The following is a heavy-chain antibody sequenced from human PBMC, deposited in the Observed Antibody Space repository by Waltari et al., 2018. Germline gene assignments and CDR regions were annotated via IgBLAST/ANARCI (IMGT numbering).Heavy chain of an antibody. CDR2: IWDDGSNK. J-gene: IGHJ4*02. CDR3: ARDPEVGATNFDY. V-gene: IGHV3-33*01. D-gene: IGHD1-26*01. CDR1: GFTFSSYG. Sequence: QVQLVESGRAVVQPGRSLRLSCAAFGFTFSSYGLPWVRQAPGKGLEWVADIWDDGSNKYYADSVKCRFTISRNNSKNTLYLQMNSLRAEDTAVYYCARDPEVGATNFDYWGQGTLVTVSS.